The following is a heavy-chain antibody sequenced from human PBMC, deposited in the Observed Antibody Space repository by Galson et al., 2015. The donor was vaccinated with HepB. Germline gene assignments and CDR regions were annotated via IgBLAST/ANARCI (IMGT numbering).Heavy chain of an antibody. D-gene: IGHD5-18*01. CDR1: GFIFSTHG. J-gene: IGHJ6*02. CDR2: ISYDGSDK. Sequence: SLRLSCAASGFIFSTHGMHWVRQAPGKGLEWVAVISYDGSDKYYADSVKGRFTVSRDNSKNMLYLQMTSLRAEDTAVYYCARSWIPEYYGMDVWGQGTTVAVSS. V-gene: IGHV3-30*03. CDR3: ARSWIPEYYGMDV.